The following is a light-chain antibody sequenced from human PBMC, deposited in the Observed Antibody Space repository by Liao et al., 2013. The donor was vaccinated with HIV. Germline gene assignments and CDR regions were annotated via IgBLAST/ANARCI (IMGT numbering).Light chain of an antibody. V-gene: IGLV3-21*01. CDR1: NLQRKS. Sequence: GSVAPGQTATITCGGDNLQRKSVHWYQQRPGQAPVVVIQYDRDRPSGIPERFSGSNSGDTATLTISGTQAMDEADYYCQAWDNRNAVFGGGTKLTVL. CDR2: YDR. J-gene: IGLJ2*01. CDR3: QAWDNRNAV.